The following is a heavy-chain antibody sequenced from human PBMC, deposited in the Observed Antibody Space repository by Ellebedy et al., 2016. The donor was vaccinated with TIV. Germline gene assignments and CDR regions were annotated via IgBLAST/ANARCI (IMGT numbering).Heavy chain of an antibody. CDR2: ITGSSSYM. CDR1: GFTFSNYS. CDR3: AISTVMIHFQH. J-gene: IGHJ1*01. D-gene: IGHD3-16*01. V-gene: IGHV3-21*01. Sequence: PGGSLRLSCAASGFTFSNYSMNWVRQAPGKGLEWVSSITGSSSYMFYADSVKGRFTISRDNAKNSLYLQLNSLRAEDTAVYYCAISTVMIHFQHWGQGTLVTVSS.